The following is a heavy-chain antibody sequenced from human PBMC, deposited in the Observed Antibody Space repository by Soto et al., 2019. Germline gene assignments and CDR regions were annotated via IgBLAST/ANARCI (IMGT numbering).Heavy chain of an antibody. J-gene: IGHJ4*02. V-gene: IGHV3-48*02. D-gene: IGHD3-10*01. CDR3: ARGLLNYGTYYSDY. Sequence: EVQLVESGGGLVQSGGSLRLSCVASGFTFSIYNMNWVRQAPGKGLEWVSFIRYSSNTIYYAESVKGRFTISRDNAKNSLYLQMNSLRDEDTAVYYCARGLLNYGTYYSDYWGQGTLVTVSS. CDR2: IRYSSNTI. CDR1: GFTFSIYN.